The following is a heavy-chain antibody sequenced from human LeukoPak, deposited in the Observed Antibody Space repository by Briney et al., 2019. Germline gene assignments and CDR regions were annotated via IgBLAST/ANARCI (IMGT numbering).Heavy chain of an antibody. CDR2: ISGRDNDT. Sequence: PGGSRRLSCAASGFTFSRNAMSWVRQAPGKGLEWVSTISGRDNDTYYADSVKGRFSISRDNSKNTLYLQMNSLRAEDTAVYYCAKDPMTTVTTVDSDWGQGTLVTVSS. J-gene: IGHJ4*02. CDR3: AKDPMTTVTTVDSD. V-gene: IGHV3-23*01. D-gene: IGHD4-17*01. CDR1: GFTFSRNA.